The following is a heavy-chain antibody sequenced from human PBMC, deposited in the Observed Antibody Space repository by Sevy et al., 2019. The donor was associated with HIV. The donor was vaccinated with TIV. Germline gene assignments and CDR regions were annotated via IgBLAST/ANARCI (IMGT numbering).Heavy chain of an antibody. J-gene: IGHJ6*02. CDR3: ARGGGSYDFWSGYYGTYGMDV. CDR1: GGSISSGGYY. D-gene: IGHD3-3*01. Sequence: SETLSLTCTVSGGSISSGGYYWSWIRQHPGKGLEWIGYIYYSGSTYYNPSLKSRVTISVDTSKNQFSLRLSSVTAADTAVYYCARGGGSYDFWSGYYGTYGMDVWGQGTTVTVSS. V-gene: IGHV4-31*03. CDR2: IYYSGST.